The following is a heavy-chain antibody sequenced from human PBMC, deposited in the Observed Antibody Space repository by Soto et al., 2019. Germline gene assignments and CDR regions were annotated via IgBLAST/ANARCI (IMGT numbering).Heavy chain of an antibody. D-gene: IGHD2-2*01. J-gene: IGHJ4*02. CDR2: ASSSATTI. V-gene: IGHV3-48*04. CDR3: PRMVGHSTCE. Sequence: GGSLRLSCAASGFTFGSYAMSWVRQAPGKGLQWVSYASSSATTIFYADSVKGRFTISRDNAKTSLYLQINSLGGEATAVYHCPRMVGHSTCEWGEGTVVTVSS. CDR1: GFTFGSYA.